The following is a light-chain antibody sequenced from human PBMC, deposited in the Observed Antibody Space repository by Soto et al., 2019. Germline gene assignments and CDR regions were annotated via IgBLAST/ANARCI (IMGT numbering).Light chain of an antibody. CDR2: EVN. V-gene: IGLV2-8*01. CDR1: SSDVGGYNY. J-gene: IGLJ2*01. Sequence: QSALTQPPSASGSPGQSVTISCTGTSSDVGGYNYVSWYQQHPGKAPKLMIYEVNKRPSGVPDRFSGSKSGNTASLTVSGLQTEDEAYYYCSSYAGSYTVVFGGGTQLTVL. CDR3: SSYAGSYTVV.